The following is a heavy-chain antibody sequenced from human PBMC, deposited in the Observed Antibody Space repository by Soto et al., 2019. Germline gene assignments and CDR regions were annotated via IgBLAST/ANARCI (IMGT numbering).Heavy chain of an antibody. CDR2: ISSSSSYI. CDR1: GFTFSSYS. V-gene: IGHV3-21*01. Sequence: GGSLRLSCAASGFTFSSYSMNWVRQAPGKGLEWVSSISSSSSYIYYADSVKGRFTISRDNAKNSLYLQMNSLRAEDTAVYYCARAPYTPIWFGELLSSVGPRYYYYYYMDVWGKGTTVTVSS. D-gene: IGHD3-10*01. J-gene: IGHJ6*03. CDR3: ARAPYTPIWFGELLSSVGPRYYYYYYMDV.